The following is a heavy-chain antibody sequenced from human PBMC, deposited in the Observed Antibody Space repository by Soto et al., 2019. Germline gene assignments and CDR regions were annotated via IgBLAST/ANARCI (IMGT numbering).Heavy chain of an antibody. J-gene: IGHJ4*02. CDR3: ARDSPEATIDY. D-gene: IGHD5-12*01. V-gene: IGHV3-30-3*01. Sequence: QVQLVESGGGVVQPGRSLRLSCAASGFTFSNYAMHWVRQAPGKGLVWLSVISYDGSNKYYADSVKGRFTISRDNSKNTLYLQMNSLRAEDTAVYYCARDSPEATIDYWGQGTLVTVSS. CDR1: GFTFSNYA. CDR2: ISYDGSNK.